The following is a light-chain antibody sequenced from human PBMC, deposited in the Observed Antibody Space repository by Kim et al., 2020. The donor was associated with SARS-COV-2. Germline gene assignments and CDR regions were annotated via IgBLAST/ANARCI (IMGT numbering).Light chain of an antibody. CDR1: QRVSSN. Sequence: EIVMTQSPATLSVSPGERATLSCRASQRVSSNLAWYQQKPGQAPRLLIYGASTRATGIPARFSGSGSGTEFTLTISSLQSEDFAVYYCQQYNNWLLYTFGQGTKLKIK. V-gene: IGKV3-15*01. CDR2: GAS. CDR3: QQYNNWLLYT. J-gene: IGKJ2*01.